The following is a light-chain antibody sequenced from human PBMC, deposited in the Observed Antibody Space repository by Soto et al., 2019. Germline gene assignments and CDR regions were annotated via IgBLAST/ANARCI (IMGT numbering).Light chain of an antibody. V-gene: IGKV1-9*01. CDR2: AAS. Sequence: IQLTQSPSSLSASVGDRVTITCRASQGISSHLAWYQQKPGKAPKLLIYAASTLQTGVPSRFSGGGSGTDFTLIIGGLQPDDFATYYCQQFNSYPITFGQGTRLEI. J-gene: IGKJ5*01. CDR1: QGISSH. CDR3: QQFNSYPIT.